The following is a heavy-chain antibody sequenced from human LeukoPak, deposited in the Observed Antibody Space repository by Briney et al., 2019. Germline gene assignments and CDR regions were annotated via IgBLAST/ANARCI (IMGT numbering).Heavy chain of an antibody. V-gene: IGHV3-20*04. D-gene: IGHD6-19*01. CDR2: INWNGGST. CDR3: ARDGAVAGPANYYMDV. Sequence: GGSLRLSCAASGFTFSSYEMNWVRQAPGKGLEWVSGINWNGGSTGYADSVKGRFTISRDNAKNSLYLQMNSLRAEDTALYYCARDGAVAGPANYYMDVWGKGTTVTVSS. CDR1: GFTFSSYE. J-gene: IGHJ6*03.